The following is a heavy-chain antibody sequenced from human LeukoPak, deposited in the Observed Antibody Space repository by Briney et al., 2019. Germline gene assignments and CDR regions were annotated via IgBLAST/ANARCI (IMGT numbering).Heavy chain of an antibody. Sequence: PGGSLRLSCAASGFTFSSYAMSWVRQAPGKGLEWVSFISGSGDTTYYADSVKGRFTISRDTSKNTQYLQMNSLRVEDTAVYYCARDTNVLRYFDWFDYWGQGTLVTVSS. CDR2: ISGSGDTT. CDR1: GFTFSSYA. CDR3: ARDTNVLRYFDWFDY. J-gene: IGHJ4*02. D-gene: IGHD3-9*01. V-gene: IGHV3-23*01.